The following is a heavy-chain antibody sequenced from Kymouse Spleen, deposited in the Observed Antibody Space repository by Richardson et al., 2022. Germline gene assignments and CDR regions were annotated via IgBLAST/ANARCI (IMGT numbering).Heavy chain of an antibody. CDR1: GGSISSSSYY. V-gene: IGHV4-39*01. D-gene: IGHD2-15*01. CDR2: IYYSGST. J-gene: IGHJ6*02. CDR3: ARDIVVVVAATGDYYGMDV. Sequence: QLQLQESGPGLVKPSETLSLTCTVSGGSISSSSYYWGWIRQPPGKGLEWIGSIYYSGSTYYNPSLKSRVTISVDTSKNQFSLKLSSVTAADTAVYYCARDIVVVVAATGDYYGMDVWGQGTTVTVSS.